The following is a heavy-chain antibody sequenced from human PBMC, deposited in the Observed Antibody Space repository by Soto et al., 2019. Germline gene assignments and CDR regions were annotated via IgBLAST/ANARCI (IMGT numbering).Heavy chain of an antibody. CDR1: GDCLTSYW. CDR3: ASCKVGGCYYNCTHF. J-gene: IGHJ6*02. V-gene: IGHV5-10-1*01. D-gene: IGHD1-26*01. CDR2: IDPSDSYT. Sequence: GESVKISSKVSGDCLTSYWISWVRQMPGKGLEWMGRIDPSDSYTNYSPSFQGHVTISADKSISTAYLQWSSLKASDTAMYYCASCKVGGCYYNCTHFCGQGTTGTVSS.